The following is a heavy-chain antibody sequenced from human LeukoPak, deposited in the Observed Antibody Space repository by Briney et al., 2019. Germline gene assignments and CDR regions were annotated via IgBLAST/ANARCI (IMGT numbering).Heavy chain of an antibody. CDR2: ISSSSSYI. V-gene: IGHV3-21*01. Sequence: GGSLRLSCAASGFTFSSYSMNWVRQAPGKGLEWVSSISSSSSYIYYADSVKGRFTISRDNAKNSLYLQMNSLRAEDTAVYYCARDLVGSSSWYDDLDYWGQGTLVTVSS. CDR1: GFTFSSYS. J-gene: IGHJ4*02. D-gene: IGHD6-13*01. CDR3: ARDLVGSSSWYDDLDY.